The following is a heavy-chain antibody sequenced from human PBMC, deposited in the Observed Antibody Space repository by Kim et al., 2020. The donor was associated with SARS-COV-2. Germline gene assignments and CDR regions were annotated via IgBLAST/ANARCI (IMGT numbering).Heavy chain of an antibody. CDR3: IIFSGSAS. V-gene: IGHV3-15*01. CDR2: IKTNTDGGKT. D-gene: IGHD3-10*01. J-gene: IGHJ4*02. CDR1: EFTFSNAR. Sequence: GGSLRLSCAASEFTFSNARMNWVRQAPGKGLEWVGRIKTNTDGGKTDYAAPGKGRFTISRDDSKNTLDLQMNSLKTAVTAVYYCIIFSGSASWGQGTLVTVSS.